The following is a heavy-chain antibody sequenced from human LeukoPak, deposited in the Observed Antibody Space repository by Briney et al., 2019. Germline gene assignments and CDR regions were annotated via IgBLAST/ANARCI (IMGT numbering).Heavy chain of an antibody. CDR3: ARDSGITGTSGYYYYYYMDV. J-gene: IGHJ6*03. V-gene: IGHV1-2*02. Sequence: ASVKVSCKASGYTFTGYYMHWVRQAPGQGLEWMGWINPNSGGTNYAQKFQGRVTMTRDTSISTAYMELSRLRSDDTAVYYCARDSGITGTSGYYYYYYMDVWGKGTTVTVPS. D-gene: IGHD1-7*01. CDR1: GYTFTGYY. CDR2: INPNSGGT.